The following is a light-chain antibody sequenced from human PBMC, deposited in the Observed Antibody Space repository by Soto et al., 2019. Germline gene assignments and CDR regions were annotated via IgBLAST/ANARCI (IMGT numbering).Light chain of an antibody. J-gene: IGKJ2*01. CDR3: QQYYSTPYT. V-gene: IGKV4-1*01. CDR2: WAS. Sequence: DIVMTQSPDSLAVSLGERATINCKSSQSVLYSSNNANYLAWYQQKPGQPPKLLIHWASARESGVPDRFSGSGSGTDFTLTISSLQTEDVAVYYGQQYYSTPYTFGQGTKLEIK. CDR1: QSVLYSSNNANY.